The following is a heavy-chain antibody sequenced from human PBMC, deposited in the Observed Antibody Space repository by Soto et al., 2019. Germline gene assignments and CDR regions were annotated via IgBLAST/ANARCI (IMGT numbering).Heavy chain of an antibody. CDR1: RFALSSYD. Sequence: PGRFLRVYRPASRFALSSYDRHWRLKATGKGLEWVSAIGTAGDTYYPGSVKGRFTISRENAKNSLYLQMNSLRAGDTAGYYCARTISGYYAGMDGWGQGTTVTVSS. CDR2: IGTAGDT. D-gene: IGHD3-3*01. J-gene: IGHJ6*02. V-gene: IGHV3-13*01. CDR3: ARTISGYYAGMDG.